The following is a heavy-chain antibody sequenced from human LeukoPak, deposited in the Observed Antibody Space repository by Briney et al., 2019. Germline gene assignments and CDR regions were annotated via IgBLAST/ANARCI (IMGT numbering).Heavy chain of an antibody. CDR1: GFTFSSYG. D-gene: IGHD6-19*01. V-gene: IGHV3-30*02. CDR2: IRYDGSNK. CDR3: AKDLMAVAGDGGGPHAFDI. Sequence: GGSLRLSCAASGFTFSSYGMHWVRQAPGKGLEWVAFIRYDGSNKYYADSVKGRFTISRDNSKNTLYLQMNSLRAEDTAVYYCAKDLMAVAGDGGGPHAFDIWGQGTMVTVSS. J-gene: IGHJ3*02.